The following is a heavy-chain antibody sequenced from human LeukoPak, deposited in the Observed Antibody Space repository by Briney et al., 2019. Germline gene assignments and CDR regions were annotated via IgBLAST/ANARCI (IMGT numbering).Heavy chain of an antibody. CDR2: INPNSGGT. CDR3: ARDTLEWLRPPFDY. V-gene: IGHV1-2*06. D-gene: IGHD5-12*01. J-gene: IGHJ4*02. CDR1: GYTFTGYY. Sequence: GASVKVSCKASGYTFTGYYMHWVRQAPGQGLEWMGRINPNSGGTNYAQKFQGRVTMTRDTSISTAYMELSRLRSDDTAVYYCARDTLEWLRPPFDYWGQGTLVTVSS.